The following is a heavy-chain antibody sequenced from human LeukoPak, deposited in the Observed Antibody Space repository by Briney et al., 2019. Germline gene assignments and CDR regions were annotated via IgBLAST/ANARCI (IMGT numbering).Heavy chain of an antibody. CDR3: ARVPIRGYSYGDFDY. CDR2: IYYSGST. CDR1: GGSISSYY. D-gene: IGHD5-18*01. V-gene: IGHV4-59*01. Sequence: SETLSLTCTVSGGSISSYYWSWIRQPPGKGLEWIGYIYYSGSTNYNPSLKSRVTISVDTSKNQFSLKLSSVTAADTAVYYCARVPIRGYSYGDFDYWGQGTLVTVSS. J-gene: IGHJ4*02.